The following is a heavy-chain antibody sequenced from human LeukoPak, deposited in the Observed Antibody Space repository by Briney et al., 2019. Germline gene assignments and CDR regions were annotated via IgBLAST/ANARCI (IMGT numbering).Heavy chain of an antibody. Sequence: GGSLRLSCAASGFNFSIYSMNWVRQAPGKGLEWVSGISWNSGSIGYADSVKGRFTISRDNAKNSLYLQMDSLRAEDTALYYCAKDYYYDSSGSYYFDYWGQGTLVTVSS. CDR2: ISWNSGSI. D-gene: IGHD3-22*01. CDR3: AKDYYYDSSGSYYFDY. V-gene: IGHV3-9*01. J-gene: IGHJ4*02. CDR1: GFNFSIYS.